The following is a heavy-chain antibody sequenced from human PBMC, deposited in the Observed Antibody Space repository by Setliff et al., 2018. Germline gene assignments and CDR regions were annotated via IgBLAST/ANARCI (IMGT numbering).Heavy chain of an antibody. CDR3: ARDYYDSRGSYAFDI. Sequence: SETLSLTCAVSGGSISSSNYWSWIRQPPGKGLEWIGEINHSGSTNHNPSLKSRVTISVDTSKNQFSLNLSSVTAADTAMYYCARDYYDSRGSYAFDIWGQGTVVTVSS. D-gene: IGHD3-22*01. V-gene: IGHV4-4*02. CDR2: INHSGST. J-gene: IGHJ3*02. CDR1: GGSISSSNY.